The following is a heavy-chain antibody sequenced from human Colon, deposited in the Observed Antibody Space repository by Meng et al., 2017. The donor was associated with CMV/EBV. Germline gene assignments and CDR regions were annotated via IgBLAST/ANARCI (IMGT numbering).Heavy chain of an antibody. Sequence: SVKVSCKASGYTFTSYGISWVRQAPGQGLEWMGRIVPNLQIPNYGQKFQGRVTITADKSTNTAYMELTSLRSEDTAVYYCASRLTPPTGVYGHFNYAVDVWGQGTTVTVSS. CDR2: IVPNLQIP. D-gene: IGHD2-8*01. J-gene: IGHJ6*02. V-gene: IGHV1-69*04. CDR1: GYTFTSYG. CDR3: ASRLTPPTGVYGHFNYAVDV.